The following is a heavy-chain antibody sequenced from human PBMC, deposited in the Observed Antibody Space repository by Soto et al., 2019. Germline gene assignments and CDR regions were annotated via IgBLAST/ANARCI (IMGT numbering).Heavy chain of an antibody. CDR2: IYYSGST. Sequence: QVQLQESGPGLVKPSATLSLTCTVSGGSISSYYWTWIRQPPGTGLEWIGYIYYSGSTNYNPPLKSRVSISLDTSKNQYSLKLSSMTAADTAVYFCARGDGNTYYYDSWGQGTLVTVSS. J-gene: IGHJ4*02. CDR1: GGSISSYY. CDR3: ARGDGNTYYYDS. V-gene: IGHV4-59*08.